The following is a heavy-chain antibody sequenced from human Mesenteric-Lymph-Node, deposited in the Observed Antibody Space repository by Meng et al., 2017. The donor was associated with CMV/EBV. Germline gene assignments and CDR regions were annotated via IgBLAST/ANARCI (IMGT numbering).Heavy chain of an antibody. Sequence: GSLKISCAASGFTFSSYWMHWVRQAPGKGLVWVSRINSDGSSTSYADSVKGRFTISRDNAKNTLYLQMNSLRAEDTAVYYCARDYYDFWSGYYQYGMDVWGQGTTVTVSS. CDR2: INSDGSST. CDR1: GFTFSSYW. V-gene: IGHV3-74*01. D-gene: IGHD3-3*01. CDR3: ARDYYDFWSGYYQYGMDV. J-gene: IGHJ6*02.